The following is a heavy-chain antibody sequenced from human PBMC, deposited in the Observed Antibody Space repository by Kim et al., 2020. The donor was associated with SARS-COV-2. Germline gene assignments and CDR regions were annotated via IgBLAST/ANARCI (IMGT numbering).Heavy chain of an antibody. V-gene: IGHV4-34*01. CDR2: INHSGST. CDR3: ARGDITIVATILLPNGMDV. Sequence: SETLSLTCAVYGGSFSGYYWSWIRQPPGKGLEWIGEINHSGSTNYNPSLKSRVTISVDTSKNQFSLKPSSVTAADTAVYYCARGDITIVATILLPNGMDV. CDR1: GGSFSGYY. J-gene: IGHJ6*01. D-gene: IGHD5-12*01.